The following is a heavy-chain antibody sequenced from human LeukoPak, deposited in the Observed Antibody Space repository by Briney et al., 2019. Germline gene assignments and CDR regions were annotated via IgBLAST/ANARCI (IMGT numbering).Heavy chain of an antibody. CDR1: GITLSSYG. J-gene: IGHJ4*02. CDR2: ISGSGGRT. V-gene: IGHV3-23*01. D-gene: IGHD3-10*01. Sequence: GGSLRLSCAVSGITLSSYGMSWVRQAPGKGLEWVAGISGSGGRTNYADSVKGRFTISRDSPKNTLYLQMNSLRAEDTAVYFCAKRGVLIRVVLVGFHKEAYYFDSWGQGALVTVSS. CDR3: AKRGVLIRVVLVGFHKEAYYFDS.